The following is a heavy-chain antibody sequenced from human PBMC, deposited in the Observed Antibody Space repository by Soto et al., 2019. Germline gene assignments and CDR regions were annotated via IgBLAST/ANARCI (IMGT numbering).Heavy chain of an antibody. CDR1: GGTFSSYA. V-gene: IGHV1-69*13. D-gene: IGHD3-3*01. CDR2: IIPIFGTA. CDR3: ARATYYDFWSGYFPFDY. J-gene: IGHJ4*02. Sequence: ASVKVSCKASGGTFSSYAISWVRQAPGQGLEWMGGIIPIFGTANYAQKFQGRVTITADESTSTAYMELSSLRSEDTAVYYCARATYYDFWSGYFPFDYWGQGTLVTVS.